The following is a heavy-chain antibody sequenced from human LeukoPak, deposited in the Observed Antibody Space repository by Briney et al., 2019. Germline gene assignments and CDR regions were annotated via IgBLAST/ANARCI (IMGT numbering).Heavy chain of an antibody. CDR3: ARGRSWQLVLDY. Sequence: GASVKVSCTASGYTFTSYYMHWVRQAPGQGLEWMGGIIPIFGTANYAQKFQGRVTITTDESTSTAYMELSSLRSEDTAVYYCARGRSWQLVLDYWGQGTLVTVSS. V-gene: IGHV1-69*05. D-gene: IGHD6-6*01. CDR1: GYTFTSYY. CDR2: IIPIFGTA. J-gene: IGHJ4*02.